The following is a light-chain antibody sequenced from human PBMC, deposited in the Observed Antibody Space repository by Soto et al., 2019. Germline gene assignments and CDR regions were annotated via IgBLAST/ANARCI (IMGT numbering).Light chain of an antibody. Sequence: DIQMTQSPSALSASVGDRVIITCRASQSISGWLAWYQQKPGKAPKLLVYKASTLESGVPARFSESGSGTEFTLTISSLQPDDFATYYCQQYNSHFYSFGQGTKLELK. CDR1: QSISGW. V-gene: IGKV1-5*03. CDR2: KAS. J-gene: IGKJ2*03. CDR3: QQYNSHFYS.